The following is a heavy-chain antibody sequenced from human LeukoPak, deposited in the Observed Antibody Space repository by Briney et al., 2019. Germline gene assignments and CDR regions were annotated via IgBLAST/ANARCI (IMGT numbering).Heavy chain of an antibody. D-gene: IGHD1-26*01. CDR1: GFNFRDFA. CDR2: ISPNGGTT. Sequence: HPGGSLRLSCSASGFNFRDFAMHWVRQAPGKGLKYVLAISPNGGTTYSAASLKGRFTISRDNSKNTLYLQMSSLRTEDTALYYCVKDPGGTDGHWGQGSLVTVSS. V-gene: IGHV3-64D*09. J-gene: IGHJ1*01. CDR3: VKDPGGTDGH.